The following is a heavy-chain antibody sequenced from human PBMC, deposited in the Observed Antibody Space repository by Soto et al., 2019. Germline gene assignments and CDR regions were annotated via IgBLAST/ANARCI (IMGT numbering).Heavy chain of an antibody. CDR1: GGSISGYY. J-gene: IGHJ5*02. Sequence: PSATLSLTCAVYGGSISGYYWSWNRQPPGKGLEWMGEINHSGSTNYNPSLKSRVTISVDTSKNQFSLKLSSVTAADTAVYYCARSSHPLSIAAPRPNWFDPWGQGTLVTVSS. D-gene: IGHD6-6*01. CDR2: INHSGST. CDR3: ARSSHPLSIAAPRPNWFDP. V-gene: IGHV4-34*01.